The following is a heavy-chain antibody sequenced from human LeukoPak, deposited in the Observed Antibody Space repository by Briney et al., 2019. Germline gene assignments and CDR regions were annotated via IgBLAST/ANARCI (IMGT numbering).Heavy chain of an antibody. D-gene: IGHD1-26*01. Sequence: SGGSLRLSCEASGFTSFSFPMNWVRQAPGKGLEWVSHIRTDGTVTYADSVKGRFTISRDNSKSTLYLQMNSLRAEDTAVYYCATSGSYPDYWGQGTLVTVSS. CDR3: ATSGSYPDY. CDR2: IRTDGTV. J-gene: IGHJ4*02. V-gene: IGHV3-48*01. CDR1: GFTSFSFP.